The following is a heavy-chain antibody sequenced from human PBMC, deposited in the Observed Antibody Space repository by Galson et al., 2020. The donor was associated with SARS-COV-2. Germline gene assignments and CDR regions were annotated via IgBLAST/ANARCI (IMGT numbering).Heavy chain of an antibody. D-gene: IGHD3-16*02. CDR1: DGSIRSSRYY. V-gene: IGHV4-39*01. CDR2: LYYSGRT. Sequence: SETLSLPCTVPDGSIRSSRYYWGWIRQPPGKGLEQTGSLYYSGRTYYNPSLKSRVTISVDTSKNQFSLKLSSVTAADTAVYYCASEYDYVWGSYRYPYYYYGMDVWGQGTTVTVSS. CDR3: ASEYDYVWGSYRYPYYYYGMDV. J-gene: IGHJ6*02.